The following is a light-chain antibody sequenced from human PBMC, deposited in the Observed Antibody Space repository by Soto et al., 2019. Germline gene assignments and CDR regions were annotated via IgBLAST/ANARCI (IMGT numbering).Light chain of an antibody. CDR3: QQYGSSEII. Sequence: EIVLMQSPGTLSLSPGERATLSCRASQTMTRAYLAWYQQKPGQAPRLLIYDISSRATGIPDRFSGSVSGTDFTLTITRLEPEDFAVFYCQQYGSSEIIFGQGTRLEIK. CDR2: DIS. CDR1: QTMTRAY. V-gene: IGKV3-20*01. J-gene: IGKJ5*01.